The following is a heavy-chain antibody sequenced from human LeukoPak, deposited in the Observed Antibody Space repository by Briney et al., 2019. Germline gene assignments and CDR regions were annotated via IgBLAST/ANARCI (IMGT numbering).Heavy chain of an antibody. D-gene: IGHD3-22*01. CDR3: ARQYYYDSSGYYSHNWFDP. V-gene: IGHV4-39*01. CDR2: IYYSGST. J-gene: IGHJ5*02. Sequence: PLETLSLTCTVSGGSISSSSYYWGWIRQPPGKGLEWIGSIYYSGSTYYNPSLKSRVTISVDTSKNQFSLKLSSVTAADTAVYYCARQYYYDSSGYYSHNWFDPWGQGTLVTVSS. CDR1: GGSISSSSYY.